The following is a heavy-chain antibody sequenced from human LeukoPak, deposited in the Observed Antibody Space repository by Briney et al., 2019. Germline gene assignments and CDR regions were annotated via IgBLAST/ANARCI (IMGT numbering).Heavy chain of an antibody. V-gene: IGHV3-74*01. CDR3: GHYDSSAYHAFDI. J-gene: IGHJ3*02. D-gene: IGHD3-22*01. Sequence: PGGSLRLSCAASGFTFSSYWMHWVRQAPGKGLVWVSRINSDGSSTSYADSVKGRFTISRDNAKNTLYLQMNSLRAEDTAVYYCGHYDSSAYHAFDIWGQGTMVTVSS. CDR2: INSDGSST. CDR1: GFTFSSYW.